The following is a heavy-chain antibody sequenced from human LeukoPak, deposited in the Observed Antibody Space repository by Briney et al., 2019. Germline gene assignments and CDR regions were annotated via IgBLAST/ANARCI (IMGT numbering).Heavy chain of an antibody. Sequence: GESLKISCKDSGYSFSNYWIGWVRQMPGKGLEWMGIIYSGDSDARYSPSFQGQVTFSVDTSISTVYLQWTYLKASDSAMYYCARREASANFDYWGQGTLVTVSS. CDR2: IYSGDSDA. CDR3: ARREASANFDY. D-gene: IGHD2-15*01. V-gene: IGHV5-51*01. J-gene: IGHJ4*02. CDR1: GYSFSNYW.